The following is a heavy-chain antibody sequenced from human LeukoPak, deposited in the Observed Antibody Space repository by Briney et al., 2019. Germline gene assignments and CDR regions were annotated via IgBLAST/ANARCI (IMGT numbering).Heavy chain of an antibody. CDR2: INPNSGGT. Sequence: ASVKVSCKASGYTFSNNDINWVRQAPGQGLEWMGWINPNSGGTNYAQKIQGRVTMTRDTSISTAYMELSRLTLDDTAVYYCARGSVIVGGLNWFDPWGQGTLVTVSS. J-gene: IGHJ5*02. D-gene: IGHD1-26*01. CDR1: GYTFSNND. V-gene: IGHV1-2*02. CDR3: ARGSVIVGGLNWFDP.